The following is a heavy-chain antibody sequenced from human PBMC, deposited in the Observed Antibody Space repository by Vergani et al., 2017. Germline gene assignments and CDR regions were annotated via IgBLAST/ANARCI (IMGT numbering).Heavy chain of an antibody. CDR2: IYSGGST. CDR3: TKGSRGYTGYFFDY. CDR1: GFTVSSNY. D-gene: IGHD5-12*01. J-gene: IGHJ4*02. V-gene: IGHV3-66*01. Sequence: EVQLVESGGGLVKPGGSLRLSCAASGFTVSSNYMSWVRQAPGKGLEWVSVIYSGGSTYYADSVKGRFIISRDNSKNTLYLQMNSLRAEDTAVYYCTKGSRGYTGYFFDYWGQGTLATVSS.